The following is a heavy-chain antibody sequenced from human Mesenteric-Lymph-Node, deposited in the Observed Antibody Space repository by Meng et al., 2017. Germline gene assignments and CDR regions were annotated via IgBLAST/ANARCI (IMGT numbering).Heavy chain of an antibody. V-gene: IGHV3-20*04. CDR3: TRNEA. Sequence: GESLKISCAASGFTFDDYGMSWVRQAPGKGLEWVSGINWNGGSTGYADSMKGRFTISRDNPNKSLYLQMDSLRAEDTAVYYCTRNEAWGQGTLVTVSS. J-gene: IGHJ5*02. CDR2: INWNGGST. CDR1: GFTFDDYG.